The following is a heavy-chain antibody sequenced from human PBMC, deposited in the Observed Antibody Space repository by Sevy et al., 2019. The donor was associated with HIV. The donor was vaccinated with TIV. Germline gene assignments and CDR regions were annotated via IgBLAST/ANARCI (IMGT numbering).Heavy chain of an antibody. D-gene: IGHD3-16*01. CDR2: IQYDGSNK. Sequence: GGSLRLSCAASGFSFSSYGMHWVRQAPGKGLEWMSYIQYDGSNKDYVDSVKGRFTISRDNSKNTLYLQMNSLRVEDTVVFYCVKEGGGGGGDHWGQGTLVTVSS. CDR1: GFSFSSYG. J-gene: IGHJ4*02. CDR3: VKEGGGGGGDH. V-gene: IGHV3-30*02.